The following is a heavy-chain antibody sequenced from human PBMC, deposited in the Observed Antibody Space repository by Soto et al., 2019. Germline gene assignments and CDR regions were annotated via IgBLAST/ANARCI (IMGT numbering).Heavy chain of an antibody. Sequence: PGGSLRLSCAASGFTFSIYSVNWVRQAPGKGLEWVSYISSSSSTIFYTDSVKGRFTVSRDNAKNSLYLQMNSLRAEDTAVYYSARPTYYYDSSGPPAYWGQGTLVTVSS. V-gene: IGHV3-48*01. D-gene: IGHD3-22*01. CDR3: ARPTYYYDSSGPPAY. CDR1: GFTFSIYS. CDR2: ISSSSSTI. J-gene: IGHJ4*02.